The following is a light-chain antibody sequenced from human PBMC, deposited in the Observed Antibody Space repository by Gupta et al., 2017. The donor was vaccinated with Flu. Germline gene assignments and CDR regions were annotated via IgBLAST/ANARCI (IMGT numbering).Light chain of an antibody. J-gene: IGLJ3*02. CDR1: SGDRSED. Sequence: VRRTCTRSSGDRSEDSEWHQQQPEKGPRYVMNLNSDGSHSKGDGIPDRFSGSTSGAERDLTISNRQSEDEADYYCQTWGTGVWVFGGGTKLTVL. V-gene: IGLV4-69*01. CDR3: QTWGTGVWV. CDR2: LNSDGSH.